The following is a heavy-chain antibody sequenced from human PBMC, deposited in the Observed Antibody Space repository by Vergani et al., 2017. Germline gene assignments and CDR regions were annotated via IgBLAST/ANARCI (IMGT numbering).Heavy chain of an antibody. J-gene: IGHJ4*02. CDR1: GYTFTSYG. CDR3: ARDRGLDYVWGSYRPVDY. V-gene: IGHV1-18*01. Sequence: QVQLVQSGAEVKKPGASVKVSCKASGYTFTSYGISWVRQAPGQGVEWMGWISAYNGNTNYAQKLQGRVTMTTDTSTSTAYMELRSLRSDDTAVYYCARDRGLDYVWGSYRPVDYWGQGTLVTVSS. CDR2: ISAYNGNT. D-gene: IGHD3-16*02.